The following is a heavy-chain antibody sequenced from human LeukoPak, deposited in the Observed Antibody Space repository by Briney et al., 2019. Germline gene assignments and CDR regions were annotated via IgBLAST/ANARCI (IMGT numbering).Heavy chain of an antibody. Sequence: ASVKVSCKASGYTFTSYGISWVRQAPGQGLEWMGGIIPIFGTANYAQKFQGRVTITADESTSTAYMELSSLRSEDTAVYYCARVISGSLRFNYYYYYMDVWGKGTTVTVSS. V-gene: IGHV1-69*13. CDR3: ARVISGSLRFNYYYYYMDV. J-gene: IGHJ6*03. D-gene: IGHD6-19*01. CDR1: GYTFTSYG. CDR2: IIPIFGTA.